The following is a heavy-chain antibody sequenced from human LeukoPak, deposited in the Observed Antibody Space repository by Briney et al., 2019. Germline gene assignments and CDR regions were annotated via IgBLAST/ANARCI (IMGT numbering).Heavy chain of an antibody. CDR3: ARLGDTAMVSHSDY. CDR1: GYSFTSYW. V-gene: IGHV5-51*01. Sequence: GESLKISCKGSGYSFTSYWIGWVRQVPGRGLEWMGIIYPDDSDTRYSPSFQGQVTISADKSIYTAYLQWSSLKASDTAIYYCARLGDTAMVSHSDYWGQGTLVTVSS. CDR2: IYPDDSDT. D-gene: IGHD5-18*01. J-gene: IGHJ4*02.